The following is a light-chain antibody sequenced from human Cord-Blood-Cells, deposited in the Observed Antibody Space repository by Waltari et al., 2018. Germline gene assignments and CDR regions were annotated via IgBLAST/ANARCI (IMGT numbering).Light chain of an antibody. CDR2: LEGSGGY. V-gene: IGLV4-60*02. CDR1: SGHSSYI. Sequence: QPVLTQSSSASASLGSSVKLTCTLSSGHSSYIIAWHQQQPGKAPRYFMKLEGSGGYNKGSGVPDRFSGSRSGAGRYLTISNLQFEDEADYYCETLDSNTRVFGGGTKLTVL. J-gene: IGLJ3*02. CDR3: ETLDSNTRV.